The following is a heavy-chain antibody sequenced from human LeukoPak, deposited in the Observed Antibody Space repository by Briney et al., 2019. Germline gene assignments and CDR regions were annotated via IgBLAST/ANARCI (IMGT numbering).Heavy chain of an antibody. V-gene: IGHV3-33*08. CDR1: GFTFSSYA. CDR2: IWYDGSNK. CDR3: ARDEGLTYYYGSGSPRAFDI. Sequence: GGSLRLSCAASGFTFSSYAMSWVRQAPGKGLEWVAVIWYDGSNKYYADSVKGRFIISRDNSKNTLYLQMNSLRAEDTAVYYCARDEGLTYYYGSGSPRAFDIWGQGTMVTVSS. J-gene: IGHJ3*02. D-gene: IGHD3-10*01.